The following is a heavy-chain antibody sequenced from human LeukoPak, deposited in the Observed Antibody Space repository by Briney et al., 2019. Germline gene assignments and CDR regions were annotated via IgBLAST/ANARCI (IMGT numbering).Heavy chain of an antibody. CDR3: AKDYDFWSGYYYFDY. D-gene: IGHD3-3*01. Sequence: GGSLRLSCAASGFTFSSYAMSWVRQAPGKGLEWVSGISGSGGSTYYADSVKGRFTISRDNSKNTLYLQMNSLRAEDTAVYYCAKDYDFWSGYYYFDYWGQGTLVTVSS. CDR1: GFTFSSYA. V-gene: IGHV3-23*01. CDR2: ISGSGGST. J-gene: IGHJ4*02.